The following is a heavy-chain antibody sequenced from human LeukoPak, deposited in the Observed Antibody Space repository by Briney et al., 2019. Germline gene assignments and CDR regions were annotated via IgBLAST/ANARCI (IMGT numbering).Heavy chain of an antibody. D-gene: IGHD3-3*01. V-gene: IGHV1-18*01. CDR3: ARGWVDQVYYDFWSGSIMDV. CDR2: ISPYNGNA. CDR1: GYTFTNSG. Sequence: ASVRVSCKASGYTFTNSGLGWVRQAPGQGLEWMGWISPYNGNANYAQKVQGRVTMTRNTSISTAYMELSSLRSEDTAVYYCARGWVDQVYYDFWSGSIMDVWGKGTTVTVSS. J-gene: IGHJ6*03.